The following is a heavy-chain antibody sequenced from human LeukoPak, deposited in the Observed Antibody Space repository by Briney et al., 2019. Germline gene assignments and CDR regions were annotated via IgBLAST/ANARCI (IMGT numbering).Heavy chain of an antibody. Sequence: PSETLSLTCAVYGGSFSDYYWSWIRQPPGKGLEWIGQINHSGSTNYNPSLKSRVNISVDTSKNQFSLKLSFVTAADTAVYYCARWGLRAPFAIWGRGTMVTVSS. CDR2: INHSGST. D-gene: IGHD4-17*01. V-gene: IGHV4-34*01. CDR1: GGSFSDYY. J-gene: IGHJ3*02. CDR3: ARWGLRAPFAI.